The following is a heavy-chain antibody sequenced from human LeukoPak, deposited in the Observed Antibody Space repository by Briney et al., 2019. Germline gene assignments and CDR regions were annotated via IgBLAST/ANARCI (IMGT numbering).Heavy chain of an antibody. CDR1: GFTFDDYA. Sequence: GGPLRLSCAASGFTFDDYAMHWVRQAPGKGLEWVSGISWNSGSIGYADSVKGRFTISRDNAKNSLYLQMNSLRAEDTAVYYCASLSWSDYWGQGTLVTVSS. D-gene: IGHD3-3*01. J-gene: IGHJ4*02. CDR2: ISWNSGSI. CDR3: ASLSWSDY. V-gene: IGHV3-9*01.